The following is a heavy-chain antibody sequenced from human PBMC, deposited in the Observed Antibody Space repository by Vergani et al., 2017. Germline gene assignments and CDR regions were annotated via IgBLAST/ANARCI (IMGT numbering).Heavy chain of an antibody. Sequence: QVQLVQSGAEVKKPGASVKVSCKASGYTFTGYYMHWVRQAPGQGLEWMGWINPNSGGTNYAQKFQGRVTMTRDTSISTAYMELSRLRSDDTAVYYCARARARITIFGVMPRVAFDIWGQGTMVTVSS. CDR2: INPNSGGT. D-gene: IGHD3-3*01. J-gene: IGHJ3*02. V-gene: IGHV1-2*02. CDR3: ARARARITIFGVMPRVAFDI. CDR1: GYTFTGYY.